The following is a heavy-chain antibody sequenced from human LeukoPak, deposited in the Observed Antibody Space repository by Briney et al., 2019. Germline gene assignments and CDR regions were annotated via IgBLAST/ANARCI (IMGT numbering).Heavy chain of an antibody. CDR1: GYTFTSYG. J-gene: IGHJ4*02. Sequence: ASVKVSCKASGYTFTSYGISWVRQAPGQGLEWMGWISAYNGNTNYAQKLQGRVTMTRDTSTSTVYMELSSLRSEDTAVYYCAITYYDSSGYSAFDYWGQGTLVTVSS. D-gene: IGHD3-22*01. V-gene: IGHV1-18*01. CDR2: ISAYNGNT. CDR3: AITYYDSSGYSAFDY.